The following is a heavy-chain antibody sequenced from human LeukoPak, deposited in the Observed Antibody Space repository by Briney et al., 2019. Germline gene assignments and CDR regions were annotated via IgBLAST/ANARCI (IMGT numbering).Heavy chain of an antibody. Sequence: GGSLRLSCAASGFTFSSYAMHWVRQAPGKGLEWVAVISYDGSNKYYADSVKGRFTISRDNSKNTLYLQMNSLRAEDTAVYYCARGGSDIVVVVAATSPFDYWGQGTLVTVSS. J-gene: IGHJ4*02. CDR3: ARGGSDIVVVVAATSPFDY. CDR2: ISYDGSNK. D-gene: IGHD2-15*01. CDR1: GFTFSSYA. V-gene: IGHV3-30-3*01.